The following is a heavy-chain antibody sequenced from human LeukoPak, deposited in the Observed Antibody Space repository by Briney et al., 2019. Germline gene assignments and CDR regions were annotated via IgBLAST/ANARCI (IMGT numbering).Heavy chain of an antibody. CDR1: GDSISSSGYY. Sequence: PSETLSLTCTVSGDSISSSGYYWGWIRQPPGKGLEWIGTIYYSASTYYNPSLKSRVTISVDTSKNQFSLKLSSVTAADTAVYYCARGGTVTTFDYWGQGTLVTVSS. CDR3: ARGGTVTTFDY. J-gene: IGHJ4*02. D-gene: IGHD4-17*01. V-gene: IGHV4-39*01. CDR2: IYYSAST.